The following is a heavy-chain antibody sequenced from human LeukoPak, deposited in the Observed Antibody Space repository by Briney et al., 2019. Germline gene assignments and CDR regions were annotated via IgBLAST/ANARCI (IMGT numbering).Heavy chain of an antibody. V-gene: IGHV4-30-2*01. J-gene: IGHJ4*02. D-gene: IGHD2-2*01. CDR3: ASLGSSTSGFDY. Sequence: TLSLTCAVSGGSISSGGYSWSWIRQPPGKGLEWIGYIYHSGSTYYNPSLKSRVTISVDRSKNQFSLKLSSVTAADTAVYYCASLGSSTSGFDYWGQGTLVTVSS. CDR2: IYHSGST. CDR1: GGSISSGGYS.